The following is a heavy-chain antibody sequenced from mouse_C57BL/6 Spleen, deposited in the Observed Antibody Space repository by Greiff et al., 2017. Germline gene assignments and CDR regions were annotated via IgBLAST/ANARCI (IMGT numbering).Heavy chain of an antibody. CDR1: GYTFTSYW. V-gene: IGHV1-53*01. J-gene: IGHJ4*01. Sequence: VQLQQPGTELVKPGASVKLSCKASGYTFTSYWMHWVKQRPGQGLEWIGNINPSNGGTNYNEKFKSKATLTVDKSSSTAYMQLSSLTSEDSAVYYCARSLPYYSKAMDYWGQGTSVTVSS. D-gene: IGHD2-5*01. CDR2: INPSNGGT. CDR3: ARSLPYYSKAMDY.